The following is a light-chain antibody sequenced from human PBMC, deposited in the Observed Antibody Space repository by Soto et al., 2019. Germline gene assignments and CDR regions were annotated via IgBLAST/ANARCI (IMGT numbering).Light chain of an antibody. CDR3: QHYGSSPPFT. V-gene: IGKV3-20*01. CDR2: GAS. CDR1: QSISSSF. J-gene: IGKJ4*01. Sequence: EFVLTQSPGTLSLSPGERATLSCRASQSISSSFLAWYQQKPGQAPRLLIYGASSRGTDIPDRFSGSGSGSYFTLTISRLEPADFAVYYCQHYGSSPPFTFGGETKVEIK.